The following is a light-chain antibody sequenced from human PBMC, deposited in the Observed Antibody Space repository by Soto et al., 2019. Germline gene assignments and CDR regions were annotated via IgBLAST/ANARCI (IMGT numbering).Light chain of an antibody. CDR3: SSYTSSSLVV. CDR1: SSDVGDYNY. Sequence: QSALTQPASVSGSPGQSITISCTGTSSDVGDYNYVSWYQQHPGKAPKLMIYDVSNRPSGVSNRFSGSKSGNTASLTISGLQAEDEAHYYCSSYTSSSLVVFGGGTKLTGL. V-gene: IGLV2-14*01. J-gene: IGLJ2*01. CDR2: DVS.